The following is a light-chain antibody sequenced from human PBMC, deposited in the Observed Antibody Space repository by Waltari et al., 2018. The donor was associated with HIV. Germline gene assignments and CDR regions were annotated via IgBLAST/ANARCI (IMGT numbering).Light chain of an antibody. CDR2: GKN. Sequence: SSELTQDPAVSVALGQTVRITCRGDSLRTFYASWYQQKPGQAPVLVIYGKNNRPSGMPDRFSGSSSGITASLTITGAQAEDEADYYCNSRDNSANVVFGGGTKLTVL. J-gene: IGLJ2*01. CDR1: SLRTFY. CDR3: NSRDNSANVV. V-gene: IGLV3-19*01.